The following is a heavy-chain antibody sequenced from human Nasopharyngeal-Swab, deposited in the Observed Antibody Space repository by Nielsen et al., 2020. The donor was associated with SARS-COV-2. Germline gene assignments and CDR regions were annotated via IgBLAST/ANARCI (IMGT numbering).Heavy chain of an antibody. J-gene: IGHJ2*01. Sequence: GESLKISCAASGFTFSSYSLNWVRQAPGKGLEWVSSISSSSSYKYYADSVKGRFTISRDHAKNSLYLQMHSLRAEDTAVYYCAREAYSSSWYPYWYFDLWGRGTLVTVSS. CDR1: GFTFSSYS. CDR2: ISSSSSYK. V-gene: IGHV3-21*01. CDR3: AREAYSSSWYPYWYFDL. D-gene: IGHD6-13*01.